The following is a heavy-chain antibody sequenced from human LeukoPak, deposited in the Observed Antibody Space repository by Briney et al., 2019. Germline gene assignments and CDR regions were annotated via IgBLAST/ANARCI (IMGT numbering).Heavy chain of an antibody. Sequence: GGSLRLSCAASGFAFSSYSMNWVRQVPGKGLEWVSYISSSSSTIYYADSVKGRFTISRDNAKNSLYLQMNSLRVEDTAVYYCARDGYCSGSSCYSTTDYWGQGTLVTVSS. D-gene: IGHD2-15*01. J-gene: IGHJ4*02. CDR3: ARDGYCSGSSCYSTTDY. V-gene: IGHV3-48*04. CDR1: GFAFSSYS. CDR2: ISSSSSTI.